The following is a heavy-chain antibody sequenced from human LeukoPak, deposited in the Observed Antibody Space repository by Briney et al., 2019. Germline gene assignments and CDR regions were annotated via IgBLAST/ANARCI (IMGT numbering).Heavy chain of an antibody. D-gene: IGHD6-19*01. J-gene: IGHJ4*02. CDR3: ARSIAVAGTGVDY. CDR1: GFTFSSYA. Sequence: GGSLRLSCAASGFTFSSYAMSWVRQAPGKGLEWVSSISSSSSYIYYADSVKGRFTISRDNAKNSLYLQMNSLRAEDTAVYYCARSIAVAGTGVDYWGQGTLVTVSS. CDR2: ISSSSSYI. V-gene: IGHV3-21*01.